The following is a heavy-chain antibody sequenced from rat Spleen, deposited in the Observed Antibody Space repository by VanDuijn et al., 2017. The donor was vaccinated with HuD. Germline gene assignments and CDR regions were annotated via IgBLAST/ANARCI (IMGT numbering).Heavy chain of an antibody. D-gene: IGHD4-3*01. CDR2: IWGDGST. CDR1: GFSLISYG. J-gene: IGHJ2*01. Sequence: QVQLKESGPGLVQPSQTLSLTCTVSGFSLISYGVSWVRQPPGKGLELMGGIWGDGSTKYNSALKSRLSISRDTSKSQVFLKMNSLQPEDTGTYYCARRGTVPYFDYWGQGVMVTVSS. CDR3: ARRGTVPYFDY. V-gene: IGHV2-13*01.